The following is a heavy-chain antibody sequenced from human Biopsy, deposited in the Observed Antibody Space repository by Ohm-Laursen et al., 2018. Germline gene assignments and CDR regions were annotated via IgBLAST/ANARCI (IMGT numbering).Heavy chain of an antibody. Sequence: GASVKVSCKPSGHTFTSYDISWMRQAPGQGLEWMGWISPYNDKTSYPPKLQDRVTMTADTSTNTAHMELRSLRSDDTAVYYCARVFCTSTTCYGLLDNWGQGTVVTVSS. CDR1: GHTFTSYD. CDR2: ISPYNDKT. V-gene: IGHV1-18*01. J-gene: IGHJ4*02. D-gene: IGHD2/OR15-2a*01. CDR3: ARVFCTSTTCYGLLDN.